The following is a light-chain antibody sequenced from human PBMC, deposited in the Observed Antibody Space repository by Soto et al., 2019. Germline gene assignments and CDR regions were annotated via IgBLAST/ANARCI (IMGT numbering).Light chain of an antibody. V-gene: IGLV2-8*01. CDR3: SSYAGTYYV. CDR2: EVS. CDR1: SSDVGGYNY. Sequence: QSALTQPPSASGSPGQSVTISCTGTSSDVGGYNYVSWYQQHPGKAPKVMIYEVSKRPSGVPDRFSGSKSGNTASLTVSGLQAEDEADYYCSSYAGTYYVFGTGTQLTVL. J-gene: IGLJ1*01.